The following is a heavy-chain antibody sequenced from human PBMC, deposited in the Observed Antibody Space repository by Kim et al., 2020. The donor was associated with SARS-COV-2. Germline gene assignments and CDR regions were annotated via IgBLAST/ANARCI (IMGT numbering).Heavy chain of an antibody. CDR1: GFTFSSYG. CDR2: ISYDGSNK. Sequence: GGSLRLSCAASGFTFSSYGMHWVRQAPGKGLEWVAVISYDGSNKYYADSVKGRFTISRDNSKNTLYLQMNSLRAEDTAVYYCAKDDSGYDQIDYWGQGTLVTVSS. D-gene: IGHD5-12*01. V-gene: IGHV3-30*18. CDR3: AKDDSGYDQIDY. J-gene: IGHJ4*02.